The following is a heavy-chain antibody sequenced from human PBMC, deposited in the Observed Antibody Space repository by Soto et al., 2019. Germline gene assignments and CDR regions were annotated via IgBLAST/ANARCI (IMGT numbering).Heavy chain of an antibody. CDR3: ARWVVGADYSDY. CDR1: GYTFTNND. CDR2: MNPISGNA. V-gene: IGHV1-8*01. D-gene: IGHD1-26*01. Sequence: QVQLVQSGAEVKEPGASVRVSCKASGYTFTNNDISWVRQATGQGLEWMGWMNPISGNAGYAQKFQGRVTMTRSTSISTAYLELRSLRVEDPAVYYCARWVVGADYSDYWGQGTMVTVSS. J-gene: IGHJ4*02.